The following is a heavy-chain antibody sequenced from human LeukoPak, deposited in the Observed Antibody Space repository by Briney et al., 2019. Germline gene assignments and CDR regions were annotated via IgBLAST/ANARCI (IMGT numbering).Heavy chain of an antibody. Sequence: GGSLRLSCAASGFTVSSNYMSWVRQAPGKGLEWVSSISSSSSYIYYADSVKGRFAISRDNAKNSLYLQMNSLRAEDTAVYYCARVDYGDYAGEDYWGQGTLVTVSS. V-gene: IGHV3-21*01. CDR2: ISSSSSYI. CDR1: GFTVSSNY. CDR3: ARVDYGDYAGEDY. D-gene: IGHD4-17*01. J-gene: IGHJ4*02.